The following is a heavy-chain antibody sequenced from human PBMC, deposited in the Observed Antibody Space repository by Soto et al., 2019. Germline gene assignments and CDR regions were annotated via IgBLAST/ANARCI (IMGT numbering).Heavy chain of an antibody. J-gene: IGHJ4*02. CDR1: GYTSTTYY. CDR3: ARGFSAYCGGDCYGY. CDR2: IHPSGGIT. Sequence: ASVKVSCKASGYTSTTYYIHWVRQAPGQGLEWMGIIHPSGGITNYAQKFQGRVTMTRDTSTNTVYMELSSLRSDDTAVYYCARGFSAYCGGDCYGYWGQGTLVTVSS. D-gene: IGHD2-21*02. V-gene: IGHV1-46*01.